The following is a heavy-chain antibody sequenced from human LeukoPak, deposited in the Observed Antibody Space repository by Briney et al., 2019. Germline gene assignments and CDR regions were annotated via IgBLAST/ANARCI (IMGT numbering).Heavy chain of an antibody. D-gene: IGHD6-6*01. Sequence: ECVSSISSSSSYIYYADSVKGRFTISRDNAKNSLYLQMNSLRAEDTAVYYCASIIAAPGYWGQGTLVTVSS. J-gene: IGHJ4*02. V-gene: IGHV3-21*01. CDR3: ASIIAAPGY. CDR2: ISSSSSYI.